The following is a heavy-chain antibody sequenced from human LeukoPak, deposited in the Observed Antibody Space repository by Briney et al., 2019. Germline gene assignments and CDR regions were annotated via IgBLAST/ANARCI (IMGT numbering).Heavy chain of an antibody. Sequence: SQTLSLTCAISGDSVSSNSATWNWIRQSPSRGLEWLGRTYYRSKWSNDYAVSMKSRITINPDTSKNQFSLQLNSGTPEDTAVYYCVRDNKGIAVSVAFDIWGQGTMVTVSS. J-gene: IGHJ3*02. CDR2: TYYRSKWSN. D-gene: IGHD6-19*01. CDR3: VRDNKGIAVSVAFDI. V-gene: IGHV6-1*01. CDR1: GDSVSSNSAT.